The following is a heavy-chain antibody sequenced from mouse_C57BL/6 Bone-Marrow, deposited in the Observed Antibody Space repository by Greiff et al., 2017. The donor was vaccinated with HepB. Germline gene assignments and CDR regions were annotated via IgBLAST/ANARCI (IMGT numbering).Heavy chain of an antibody. CDR2: ISSGGDYI. V-gene: IGHV5-9-1*02. D-gene: IGHD2-2*01. CDR1: GFTFSSYA. CDR3: TRVGYHYFDY. Sequence: VMLVESGEGLVKPGGSLKLSCAASGFTFSSYAMSWVRPTPEKRLEWVAYISSGGDYIYYADTVKGRFTISRDNARNTLYLQMSSLKSEDTAMYYCTRVGYHYFDYWGQGTTLTVSS. J-gene: IGHJ2*01.